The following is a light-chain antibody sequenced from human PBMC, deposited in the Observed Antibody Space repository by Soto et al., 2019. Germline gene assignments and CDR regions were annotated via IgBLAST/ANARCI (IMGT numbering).Light chain of an antibody. Sequence: EIVLTQSPGTLSLSPGERATLSFMASQSVPRYLAWYQQRPGQAPRLLIYAASTRAAAVPDRFTGSGSGTDFALTISRLEPEDFGVYYCQQYGDSPLTSGPGTKVDNK. CDR1: QSVPRY. J-gene: IGKJ3*01. CDR2: AAS. CDR3: QQYGDSPLT. V-gene: IGKV3-20*01.